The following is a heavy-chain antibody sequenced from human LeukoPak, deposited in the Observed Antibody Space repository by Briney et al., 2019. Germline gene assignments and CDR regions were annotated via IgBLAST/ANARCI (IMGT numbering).Heavy chain of an antibody. J-gene: IGHJ4*02. CDR3: ARGHIAAAGNNFDH. CDR2: IYSSGST. V-gene: IGHV4-4*07. Sequence: GSLRLSCAASGFTVSSNYMSWIRQPAGKGLEWIGRIYSSGSTNYNPSLKSRVTMSVDTSKNQFSLNLSSVTAADTAVYYCARGHIAAAGNNFDHWGQGTLVTVSS. CDR1: GFTVSSNY. D-gene: IGHD6-13*01.